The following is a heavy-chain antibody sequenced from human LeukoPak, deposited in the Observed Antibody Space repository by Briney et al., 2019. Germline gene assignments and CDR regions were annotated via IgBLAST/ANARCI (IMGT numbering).Heavy chain of an antibody. D-gene: IGHD6-19*01. Sequence: GASVKVSCKASGYTFSEYYMHWVRQAPGQGLEWMGWINTKSGGTNFAQKFQGRVTMTRDTSISTAYVELSRLRSDDTAVYYCARGDRIAVAGRLWFDPWGQGTLVTVSS. CDR1: GYTFSEYY. CDR2: INTKSGGT. CDR3: ARGDRIAVAGRLWFDP. J-gene: IGHJ5*02. V-gene: IGHV1-2*02.